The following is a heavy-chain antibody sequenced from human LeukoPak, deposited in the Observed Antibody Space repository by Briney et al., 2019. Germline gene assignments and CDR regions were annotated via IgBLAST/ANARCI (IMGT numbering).Heavy chain of an antibody. Sequence: SETLSLTCALYGGSISTYYWSWIRQPPGKGLEWVGYIYYSGSTNYNPSLKSRVTISVDTYKNQFSLKLSSATAADTAVYYCARGGITTDDAFGIWGRGTMVTVSS. V-gene: IGHV4-59*01. J-gene: IGHJ3*02. D-gene: IGHD1-14*01. CDR2: IYYSGST. CDR3: ARGGITTDDAFGI. CDR1: GGSISTYY.